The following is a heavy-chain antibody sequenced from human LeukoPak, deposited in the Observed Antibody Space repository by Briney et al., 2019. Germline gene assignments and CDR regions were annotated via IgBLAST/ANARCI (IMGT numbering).Heavy chain of an antibody. CDR2: TSGSGGST. Sequence: GGSLRLSCAASGFTFSSYAMNWVRQAPGKGLEWVSTTSGSGGSTDYADSVQGRLTVSRDNSKNTLNLQMNSLRVDDTAVYYCARASYGDYSEFDYWGQGTLVTVSS. CDR1: GFTFSSYA. J-gene: IGHJ4*02. CDR3: ARASYGDYSEFDY. D-gene: IGHD4-17*01. V-gene: IGHV3-23*01.